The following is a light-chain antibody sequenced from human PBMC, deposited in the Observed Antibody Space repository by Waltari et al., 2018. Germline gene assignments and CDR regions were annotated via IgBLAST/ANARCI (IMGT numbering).Light chain of an antibody. CDR1: SSAVGGYDY. J-gene: IGLJ3*02. Sequence: SALTQPASVSGSPGQSITISCAGTSSAVGGYDYVSWYQQHPGKAPKLMIYDVSKRPSGVSNRFSGSKSGNTASLTISGLQAEDEADYYCSSYTSSSPWVFGGGTKLTVL. CDR3: SSYTSSSPWV. CDR2: DVS. V-gene: IGLV2-14*01.